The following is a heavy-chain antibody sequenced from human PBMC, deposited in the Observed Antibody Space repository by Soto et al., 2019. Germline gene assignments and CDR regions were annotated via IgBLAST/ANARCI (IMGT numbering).Heavy chain of an antibody. J-gene: IGHJ4*02. Sequence: QVQLQESGPGLVKPSETLSLTCTVSGGSISSYYWSWIRQPAGKGLEWIGYIYYSGSTNYNPSLKSRVTIAVDTSKNQFSLKLSSVTAADTAVYYCARPADGYSGYDPFYFDYWGQGTLVTVSS. D-gene: IGHD5-12*01. CDR2: IYYSGST. CDR1: GGSISSYY. CDR3: ARPADGYSGYDPFYFDY. V-gene: IGHV4-59*08.